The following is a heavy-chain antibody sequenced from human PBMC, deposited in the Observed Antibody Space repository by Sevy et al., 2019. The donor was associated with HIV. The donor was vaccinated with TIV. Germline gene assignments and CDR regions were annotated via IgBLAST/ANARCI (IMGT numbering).Heavy chain of an antibody. J-gene: IGHJ6*02. V-gene: IGHV3-23*01. CDR1: GPTLSDYG. CDR2: ISGNGVDK. D-gene: IGHD1-1*01. CDR3: AKDRVIVPGGTRYFYGMDV. Sequence: GGSLRLSCGASGPTLSDYGISWVRQVPGKGLEWVAVISGNGVDKDYATSARGRFSISRDKSKNTVFLEMYRLRAEDTAVYYCAKDRVIVPGGTRYFYGMDVWGQGTTVTVSS.